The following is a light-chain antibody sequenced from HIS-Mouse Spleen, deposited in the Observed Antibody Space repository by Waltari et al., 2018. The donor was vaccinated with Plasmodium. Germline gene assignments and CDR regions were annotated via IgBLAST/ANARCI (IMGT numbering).Light chain of an antibody. CDR3: CSYAGSYTLV. Sequence: QSALPQPRSVSGSPGQSVTISCTGTSRDVGGYTYVSWYQQHPGKAPKLMIYDVSKRPSGVPDRFSGSKSGNTASLTISGLQAEDEADYYCCSYAGSYTLVFGGGTKLTVL. CDR2: DVS. CDR1: SRDVGGYTY. V-gene: IGLV2-11*01. J-gene: IGLJ2*01.